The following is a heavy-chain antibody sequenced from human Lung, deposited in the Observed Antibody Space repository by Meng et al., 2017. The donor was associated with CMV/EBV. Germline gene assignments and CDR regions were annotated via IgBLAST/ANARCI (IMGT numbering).Heavy chain of an antibody. J-gene: IGHJ5*02. V-gene: IGHV3-11*04. CDR3: ARDSGAVSNFLDT. D-gene: IGHD3-10*01. CDR2: ISSSGGIR. Sequence: ASGFNFDDYYMTWIRQAPGKGLEWISYISSSGGIRYYADSVKGRFSISRDNAEKSLFLEMSSLRDNDTAVYFCARDSGAVSNFLDTWGQGTLVTVSS. CDR1: GFNFDDYY.